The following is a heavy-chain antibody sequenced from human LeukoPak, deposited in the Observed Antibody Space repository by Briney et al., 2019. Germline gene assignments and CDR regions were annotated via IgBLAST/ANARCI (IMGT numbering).Heavy chain of an antibody. CDR3: ARDRGYYDSSGLDDAFDI. V-gene: IGHV4-4*02. D-gene: IGHD3-22*01. CDR2: IYHSGST. CDR1: GGSISSSNW. Sequence: TSSGTLSLTCAVSGGSISSSNWWSWVRQPPGKGLEWIGEIYHSGSTNYNPSLKSRVTISVDKSKNQFSLKLSSVTAADTAVYYCARDRGYYDSSGLDDAFDIWGQGTMVTVSS. J-gene: IGHJ3*02.